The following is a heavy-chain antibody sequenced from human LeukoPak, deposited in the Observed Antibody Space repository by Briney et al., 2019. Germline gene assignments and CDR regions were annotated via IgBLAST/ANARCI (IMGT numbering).Heavy chain of an antibody. CDR3: TRGETWFDS. Sequence: SETLSLTCAVSGGSISSGDYSWSWIRQPPGKGLEWIGYIHQNGNTFYDPSLRSRVTISVDRSKNQFSLKLSSVTAADTAVYFCTRGETWFDSWGQGTLVTASS. J-gene: IGHJ5*01. V-gene: IGHV4-30-2*01. CDR2: IHQNGNT. D-gene: IGHD1-26*01. CDR1: GGSISSGDYS.